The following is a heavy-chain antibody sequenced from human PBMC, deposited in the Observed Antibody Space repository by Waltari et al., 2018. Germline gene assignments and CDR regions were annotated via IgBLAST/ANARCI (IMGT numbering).Heavy chain of an antibody. CDR1: GFSLSTSGVG. CDR2: IYWNDDK. J-gene: IGHJ4*02. V-gene: IGHV2-5*01. D-gene: IGHD1-26*01. CDR3: AHSGYSGSYYARVYYFDY. Sequence: QITLKESGPTLVKPTQTLTLTCTFSGFSLSTSGVGVGWIRQPPGKALEWLALIYWNDDKRYSPSLKSSLTITKDTSKNQVVLTMTNMDPVDTATYYCAHSGYSGSYYARVYYFDYWGQGTLVTVSS.